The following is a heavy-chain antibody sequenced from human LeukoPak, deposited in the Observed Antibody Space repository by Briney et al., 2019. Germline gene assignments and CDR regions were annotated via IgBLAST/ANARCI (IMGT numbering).Heavy chain of an antibody. D-gene: IGHD2-8*01. V-gene: IGHV1-2*02. CDR1: GYTFTGYY. CDR2: INPNSGGT. CDR3: ARDGGYCTNGVCVFDY. J-gene: IGHJ4*02. Sequence: ASVKVSCKASGYTFTGYYMHWVRQAPGQGLEWMGWINPNSGGTNYAQKFQGRVTMTRDPSISTAYMELSRLRSDDTAVYYCARDGGYCTNGVCVFDYWGQGTLVTVSS.